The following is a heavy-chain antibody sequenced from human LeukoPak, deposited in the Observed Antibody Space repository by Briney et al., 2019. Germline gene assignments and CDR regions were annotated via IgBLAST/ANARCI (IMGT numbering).Heavy chain of an antibody. CDR2: ISSGASTM. Sequence: GGSLRLSCAASGFMFRSFEMYWVRQAPGKGLEWVAYISSGASTMYYADSVKGRFTISRDDARNSLFLQMNSLRAEDTAIYYCALLAVASDFDYWGQGTLVTVSS. J-gene: IGHJ4*02. CDR3: ALLAVASDFDY. V-gene: IGHV3-48*03. D-gene: IGHD6-19*01. CDR1: GFMFRSFE.